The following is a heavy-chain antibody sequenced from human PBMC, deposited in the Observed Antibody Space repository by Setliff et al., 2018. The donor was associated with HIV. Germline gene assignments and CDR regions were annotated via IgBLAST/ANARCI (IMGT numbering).Heavy chain of an antibody. Sequence: ASVKVSCKASGYTFTSYSLNWVRQAPGQGLEWMGWISGYNDNTKYVQKLQGRVTMTTDTSTSTVYMELRSLRSDDTAVYYCARVPYRSAWFSGGHDAFDVWGQGTMVTVSS. V-gene: IGHV1-18*01. CDR3: ARVPYRSAWFSGGHDAFDV. J-gene: IGHJ3*01. D-gene: IGHD6-19*01. CDR1: GYTFTSYS. CDR2: ISGYNDNT.